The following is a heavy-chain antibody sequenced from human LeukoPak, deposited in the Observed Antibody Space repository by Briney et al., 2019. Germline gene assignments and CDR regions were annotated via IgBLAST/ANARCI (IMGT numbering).Heavy chain of an antibody. CDR3: ARAHSSGYFWAYYFDY. D-gene: IGHD3-22*01. Sequence: GGSLRLSCAASEFTFRSYSMNWVRQAPGKGLEWVSYISSSSNTMYYADSVKGRFTISRDNAENSLYLQMNSLRDEDTAVYYCARAHSSGYFWAYYFDYWGQGTLVTVSS. J-gene: IGHJ4*02. V-gene: IGHV3-48*02. CDR2: ISSSSNTM. CDR1: EFTFRSYS.